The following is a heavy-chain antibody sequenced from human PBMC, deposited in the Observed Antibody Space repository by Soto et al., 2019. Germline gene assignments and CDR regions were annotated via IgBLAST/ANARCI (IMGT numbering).Heavy chain of an antibody. CDR2: ISYDGSNK. D-gene: IGHD6-19*01. CDR1: GFTSSGYTFSSYA. V-gene: IGHV3-30-3*01. J-gene: IGHJ6*04. Sequence: QVQLVESGGGVVQFGRSLRLSCAASGFTSSGYTFSSYAMHWVRQAPGKGLEWVTVISYDGSNKYYADSVKGRFTISRDNSKNTLYLQMNSLKAEDTAVYYCTRDRGTGSGWYFLDYGMDVWGEGTTVTVSS. CDR3: TRDRGTGSGWYFLDYGMDV.